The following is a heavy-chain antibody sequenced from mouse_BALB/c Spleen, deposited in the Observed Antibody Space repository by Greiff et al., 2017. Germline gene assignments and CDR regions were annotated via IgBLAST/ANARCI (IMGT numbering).Heavy chain of an antibody. Sequence: EVQLQQSGPELVKPGASVKMSCKASGYTFTDYNMDWVKQSHGKSLEWIGDINPNNGGTIYNQKFKGKATLTVDKSSSTAYMELRSLTSEDTAVYYCARRSYGAWFAYWGQGTLVTVSA. J-gene: IGHJ3*01. V-gene: IGHV1-18*01. CDR3: ARRSYGAWFAY. CDR2: INPNNGGT. D-gene: IGHD1-1*02. CDR1: GYTFTDYN.